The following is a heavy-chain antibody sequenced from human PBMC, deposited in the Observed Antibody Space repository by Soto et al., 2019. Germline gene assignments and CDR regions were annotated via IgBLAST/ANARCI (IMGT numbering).Heavy chain of an antibody. D-gene: IGHD3-22*01. V-gene: IGHV1-69*12. CDR1: GGTFSSYA. J-gene: IGHJ6*02. CDR2: IIPIFGTA. Sequence: QVQLVQSGAEVKKPGSSVKVSCKASGGTFSSYAISWVRQAPGQGLEWMGGIIPIFGTANYAQKFQGRVTMTAEESTSRAYMELSSLGSEDTAVYYCARTYYYDSSGYYHGMDVWGQGTTVTVSS. CDR3: ARTYYYDSSGYYHGMDV.